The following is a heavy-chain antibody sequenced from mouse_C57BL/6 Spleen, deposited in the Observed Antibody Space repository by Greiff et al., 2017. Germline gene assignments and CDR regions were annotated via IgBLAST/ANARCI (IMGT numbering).Heavy chain of an antibody. Sequence: VQLQQSGPELVKPGASVKISCKASGYTFTDYYMNWVKQSHGKSLEWIGDINPNNGGTSYNQKFKGKATLTVDKSSSTAYMELRSLTSEDSAVYYCARRDYGSWWYFDVWGTGTTVTVSS. CDR2: INPNNGGT. D-gene: IGHD1-1*01. V-gene: IGHV1-26*01. CDR1: GYTFTDYY. J-gene: IGHJ1*03. CDR3: ARRDYGSWWYFDV.